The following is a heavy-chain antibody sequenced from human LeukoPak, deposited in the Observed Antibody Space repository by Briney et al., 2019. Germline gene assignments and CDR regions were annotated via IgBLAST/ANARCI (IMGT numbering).Heavy chain of an antibody. Sequence: SGGTFSSYAXXXXRXAXXQXLXXXXRIIPILGIANYAQKFQGRVTITADKSTSTAYMELSSLRSEDTAVYYCASSRYSGSFVDYWGQGTLDTVSS. CDR1: GGTFSSYA. D-gene: IGHD1-26*01. J-gene: IGHJ4*02. CDR3: ASSRYSGSFVDY. V-gene: IGHV1-69*04. CDR2: IIPILGIA.